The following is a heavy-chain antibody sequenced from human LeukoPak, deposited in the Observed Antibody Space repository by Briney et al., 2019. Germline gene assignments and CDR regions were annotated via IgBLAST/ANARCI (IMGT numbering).Heavy chain of an antibody. CDR3: ARMKGIAAAGSNSDY. D-gene: IGHD6-13*01. J-gene: IGHJ4*02. CDR1: GFTFSGSA. CDR2: ISSSSYI. V-gene: IGHV3-21*01. Sequence: GGSLRLSCAASGFTFSGSAMGWVRQAPGKGLEWVSSISSSSYIYYADSVKGRFTISRDNAKNSLYLQMNSLRAEDTAVYYCARMKGIAAAGSNSDYWGQGTLVTVSS.